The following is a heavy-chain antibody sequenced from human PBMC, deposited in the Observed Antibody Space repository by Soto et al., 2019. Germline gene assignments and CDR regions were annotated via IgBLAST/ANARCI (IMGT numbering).Heavy chain of an antibody. D-gene: IGHD5-12*01. Sequence: PGGPLRLSCAASEFAFTSYAMSWGRQAPGKGLEWVSTTGGRDGNTYYADSVTGRFTIFRDNSENRLYLQMDSLRAEDTAIYYCARMNIVAVVGWSFDLGGRGTLVTVSS. CDR2: TGGRDGNT. V-gene: IGHV3-23*01. CDR3: ARMNIVAVVGWSFDL. CDR1: EFAFTSYA. J-gene: IGHJ2*01.